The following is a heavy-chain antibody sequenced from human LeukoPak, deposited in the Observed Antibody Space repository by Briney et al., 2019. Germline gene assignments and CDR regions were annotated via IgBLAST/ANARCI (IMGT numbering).Heavy chain of an antibody. D-gene: IGHD6-13*01. Sequence: PSETLSLTCAVYGGSFSGYYWSWIRQPPGKGLEWIGEINHSGSTNYNPSLKSRVTISVDTSKNQFSLKLSSVTAADTAVYYCALYPYSSSWYGRDYWGQGTLVTVSS. J-gene: IGHJ4*02. CDR3: ALYPYSSSWYGRDY. CDR2: INHSGST. CDR1: GGSFSGYY. V-gene: IGHV4-34*01.